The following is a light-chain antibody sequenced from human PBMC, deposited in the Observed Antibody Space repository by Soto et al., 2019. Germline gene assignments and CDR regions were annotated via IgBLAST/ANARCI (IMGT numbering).Light chain of an antibody. V-gene: IGKV3-15*01. CDR3: QQYNNWPTT. J-gene: IGKJ2*01. CDR2: GIS. Sequence: EIVMTQSPATLSVSPGERATLSCRASQSVGVSLAWYQQKPGQSPRLLIYGISARATDTPARFTGSGSGTEFTLTISSLQSEDFAVYYCQQYNNWPTTFGQGTKLEIK. CDR1: QSVGVS.